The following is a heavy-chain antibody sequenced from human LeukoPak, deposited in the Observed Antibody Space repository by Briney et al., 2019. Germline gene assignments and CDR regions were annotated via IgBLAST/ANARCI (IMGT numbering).Heavy chain of an antibody. CDR2: IYYSGST. CDR3: ARQKLYSFDI. Sequence: SETLSPTCTVSGGSISSYYWSWIRQPPGKGLEWIGYIYYSGSTNYNPSLKSRVTISVDTSKNQFSLKLSSVTAADTAVYYCARQKLYSFDIWGQGTMVTVSS. J-gene: IGHJ3*02. V-gene: IGHV4-59*08. D-gene: IGHD1-1*01. CDR1: GGSISSYY.